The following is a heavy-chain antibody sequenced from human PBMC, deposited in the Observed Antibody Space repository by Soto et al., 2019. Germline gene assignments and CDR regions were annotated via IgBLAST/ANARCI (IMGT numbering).Heavy chain of an antibody. CDR2: IIPIFGTA. D-gene: IGHD2-15*01. CDR1: GGTFSSYA. V-gene: IGHV1-69*01. CDR3: ARDRGYCSGGSCHYFDY. J-gene: IGHJ4*02. Sequence: QVQLVQSGGEVKKPGSSVKVSCKASGGTFSSYAISWVRQAPGQGLEWMGGIIPIFGTANYAQKFQGRVTITADESTSTDYMELSRLSSEDTAVYYCARDRGYCSGGSCHYFDYWGQGTLVTVSS.